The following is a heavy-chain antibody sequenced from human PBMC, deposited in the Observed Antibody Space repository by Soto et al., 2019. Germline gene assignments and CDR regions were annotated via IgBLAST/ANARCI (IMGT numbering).Heavy chain of an antibody. CDR3: ARATAAARPMGLLLDYHGMDV. D-gene: IGHD6-6*01. CDR2: INPSGGST. Sequence: ASAKVSGKTSGYTFTSYYMHWVQQAPGQGREWMGIINPSGGSTSYAQKFQGRVTMTRDTSTSTVYMELSSLRSEDTAVYYSARATAAARPMGLLLDYHGMDVWGQGTTVTVSS. CDR1: GYTFTSYY. V-gene: IGHV1-46*01. J-gene: IGHJ6*02.